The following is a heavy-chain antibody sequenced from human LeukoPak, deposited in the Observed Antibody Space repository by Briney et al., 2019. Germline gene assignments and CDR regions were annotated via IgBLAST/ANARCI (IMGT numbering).Heavy chain of an antibody. D-gene: IGHD6-13*01. Sequence: GGSLRLSCAASGFTFSNYNMSWFGQAQGKGLEWVSYISSSGSTIYYADSVKGRFTISRDNAKNSLYLQMNSLRAEDTAVYYCARDRPQLAYFDYWGQGTLVTVSS. CDR1: GFTFSNYN. J-gene: IGHJ4*02. CDR2: ISSSGSTI. CDR3: ARDRPQLAYFDY. V-gene: IGHV3-11*01.